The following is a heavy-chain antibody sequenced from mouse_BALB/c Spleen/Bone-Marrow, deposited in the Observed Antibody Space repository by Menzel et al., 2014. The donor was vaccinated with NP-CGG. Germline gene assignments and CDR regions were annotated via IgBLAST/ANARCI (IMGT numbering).Heavy chain of an antibody. Sequence: EVKLEESGGGLVKPGGSLKLSCAASGFAFSGNGMSWVRQTPEKRLEWVAYISTGGGTTYYPDTVKGRFIISRDNAKNPLYLQMNSLKSEDTAMYYCARQRGYAYAMDYWGQGTSVTVSS. J-gene: IGHJ4*01. CDR2: ISTGGGTT. CDR3: ARQRGYAYAMDY. CDR1: GFAFSGNG. D-gene: IGHD2-2*01. V-gene: IGHV5-12-1*01.